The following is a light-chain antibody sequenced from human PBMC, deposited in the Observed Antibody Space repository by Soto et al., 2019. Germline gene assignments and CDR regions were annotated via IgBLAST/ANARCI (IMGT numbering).Light chain of an antibody. V-gene: IGLV2-14*01. CDR3: TSFTTTNIWV. J-gene: IGLJ3*02. CDR1: SSDIGVYNY. Sequence: QSALTQPASVSGSPGQSNTISCTGTSSDIGVYNYVYWYQQHPGKAPKLVICEVSNRPSGVSSRFSGSKSGNTASLTNSGLRDEDEAGYYCTSFTTTNIWVFGGGTKVTVL. CDR2: EVS.